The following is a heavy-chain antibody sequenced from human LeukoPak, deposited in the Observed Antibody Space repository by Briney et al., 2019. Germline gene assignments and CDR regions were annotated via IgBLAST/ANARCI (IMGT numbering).Heavy chain of an antibody. V-gene: IGHV3-30*02. CDR3: AKDFRLHTIFGVVITPHYYYYYMDV. J-gene: IGHJ6*03. CDR1: GFTFSSYG. Sequence: GGSLRLSCAASGFTFSSYGMHWVRQAPGKGLEWVAFIRYDGSNKYYADSVKGRFTISRDNSKNTLYLQMNSLRAEDTAVYYCAKDFRLHTIFGVVITPHYYYYYMDVWGKGTTVTVSS. D-gene: IGHD3-3*01. CDR2: IRYDGSNK.